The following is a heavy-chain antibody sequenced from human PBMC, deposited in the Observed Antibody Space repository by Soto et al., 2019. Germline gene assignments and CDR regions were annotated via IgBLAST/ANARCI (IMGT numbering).Heavy chain of an antibody. Sequence: QVQLVQSGAEVKKPGASVKVSCKASGYTFTNSGFSWVRQAPGQGLEWVGWIRVNNGDTHYAQKLQGRVTMTTDTSTSTAFMELRSLRSDDTAVYYCARDLGYSDFAVPYWGQGTLITVSS. J-gene: IGHJ4*02. CDR3: ARDLGYSDFAVPY. CDR2: IRVNNGDT. D-gene: IGHD4-17*01. CDR1: GYTFTNSG. V-gene: IGHV1-18*01.